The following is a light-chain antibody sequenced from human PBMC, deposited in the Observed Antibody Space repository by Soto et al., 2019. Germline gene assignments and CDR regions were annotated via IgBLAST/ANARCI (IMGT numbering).Light chain of an antibody. CDR3: QVWDRSSDHYV. Sequence: SYELTQPPSVSVAPGQTARITCGGNNIGSTSVHWYQQKPGQAPVLVVYDDSDRPSGIPERFSGSNSGNTATLTISRVEAGDEADYYCQVWDRSSDHYVFGTGTKVTVL. V-gene: IGLV3-21*02. CDR2: DDS. CDR1: NIGSTS. J-gene: IGLJ1*01.